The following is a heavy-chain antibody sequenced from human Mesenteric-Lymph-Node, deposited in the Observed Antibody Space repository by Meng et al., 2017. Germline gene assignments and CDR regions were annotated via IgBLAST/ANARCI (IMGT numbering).Heavy chain of an antibody. CDR2: ISYDGSNG. CDR3: SREISMSVTAYYSGMDV. CDR1: GFTFSSYV. J-gene: IGHJ6*02. D-gene: IGHD3-9*01. Sequence: GESLKISCAASGFTFSSYVMHWVRQAPGKGLEWVTLISYDGSNGYYADSVKGLFTISRDNSKNTLYLQMNNLRDEDTAVYSCSREISMSVTAYYSGMDVWGQGTTVTVSS. V-gene: IGHV3-30*03.